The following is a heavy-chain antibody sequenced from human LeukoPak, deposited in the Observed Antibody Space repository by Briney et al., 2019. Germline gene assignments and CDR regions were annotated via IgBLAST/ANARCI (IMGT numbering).Heavy chain of an antibody. CDR2: IYYSGST. Sequence: PSETLSLTCTVSGGYISSSSYYWGWIRQPPGKGLEWIGSIYYSGSTYYNPSLKSRVTISVDTSKNQFSLKLSSVTAADTAVYYCASRQGSSVITHFDYWGQGTLVTVSS. V-gene: IGHV4-39*01. J-gene: IGHJ4*02. CDR3: ASRQGSSVITHFDY. D-gene: IGHD6-6*01. CDR1: GGYISSSSYY.